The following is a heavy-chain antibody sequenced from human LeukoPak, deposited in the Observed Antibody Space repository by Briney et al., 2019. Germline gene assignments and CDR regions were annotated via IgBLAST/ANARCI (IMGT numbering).Heavy chain of an antibody. D-gene: IGHD1-14*01. CDR3: ARDGDVTGGWYFDL. Sequence: GGSQRLSCAASGFTFSSYDMHGVRQATGKGLEWVSAIGTADDIYFPDSVKGRFTISRENAKNSLYLQMNSLRAEDTAVYYCARDGDVTGGWYFDLWGRGTLVTVSS. J-gene: IGHJ2*01. V-gene: IGHV3-13*01. CDR1: GFTFSSYD. CDR2: IGTADDI.